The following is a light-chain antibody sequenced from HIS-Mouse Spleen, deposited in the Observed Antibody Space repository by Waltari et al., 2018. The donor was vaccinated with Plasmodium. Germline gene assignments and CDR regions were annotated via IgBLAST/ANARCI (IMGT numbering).Light chain of an antibody. CDR2: AAS. J-gene: IGKJ1*01. Sequence: DLQMTQSPSSLSASVGDRVTITCRASQSISSYLNWYPQKPGKAPKLLIYAASSLQSGVPSRFSGSGSGTDFTLTISSLQPEDFATYYCQQSYSTWTFGQGTKVEIK. CDR3: QQSYSTWT. V-gene: IGKV1-39*01. CDR1: QSISSY.